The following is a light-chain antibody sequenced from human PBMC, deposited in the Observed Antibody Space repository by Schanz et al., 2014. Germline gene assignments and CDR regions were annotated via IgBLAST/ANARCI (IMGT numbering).Light chain of an antibody. Sequence: EIVLTQSPGTLSLSPGEGATLSCRASQSVSSSYLAWYQQKPGQAPRLLIYGASNRATGIATRFSGSGFGTEFTLHLTGLQSEDGAMYYGKQYHTSRTFGQGTKVPIK. CDR3: KQYHTSRT. CDR2: GAS. CDR1: QSVSSSY. J-gene: IGKJ1*01. V-gene: IGKV3-20*01.